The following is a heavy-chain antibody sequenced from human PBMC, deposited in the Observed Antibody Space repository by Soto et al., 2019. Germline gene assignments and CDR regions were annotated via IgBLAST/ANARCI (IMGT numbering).Heavy chain of an antibody. V-gene: IGHV4-59*01. CDR3: ASGGYYYYYGMDV. D-gene: IGHD3-16*01. J-gene: IGHJ6*02. CDR2: IYYSGST. Sequence: PSETLSLTCTVSGGSISSYYWSWIRQPPGKGLEWIGYIYYSGSTNYNPSLKSRVTISVDTSKNQFSLKLSSVTAADTAVYYCASGGYYYYYGMDVWGQGTTVTVSS. CDR1: GGSISSYY.